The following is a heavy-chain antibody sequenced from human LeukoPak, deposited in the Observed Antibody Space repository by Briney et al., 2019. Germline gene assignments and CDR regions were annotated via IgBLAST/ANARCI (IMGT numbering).Heavy chain of an antibody. CDR2: ISAYNGNT. CDR3: ARVALLWFGETYYYYYMDV. CDR1: GCTFTSYG. J-gene: IGHJ6*03. D-gene: IGHD3-10*01. V-gene: IGHV1-18*01. Sequence: ASVKVSCKASGCTFTSYGISWVRQAPGQGLEWMGWISAYNGNTNYAQKLQGRVTMTTDTSTSTAYMELRSLRSDDTAVYYCARVALLWFGETYYYYYMDVWGKGTTVTVSS.